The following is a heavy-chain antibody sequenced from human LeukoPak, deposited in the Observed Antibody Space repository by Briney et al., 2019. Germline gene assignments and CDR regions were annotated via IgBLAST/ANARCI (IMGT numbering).Heavy chain of an antibody. CDR2: INPSGDSA. CDR3: ARRGIAVAGLDQ. D-gene: IGHD6-19*01. Sequence: ASVTVSCTASGYSFSSHFIHWVRQAPGQGLEWMGRINPSGDSASYAQKFQDRVTMTRDTSTSTAYMELSTLTFDDTAAYYCARRGIAVAGLDQWGQGTLVTVSS. V-gene: IGHV1-46*01. CDR1: GYSFSSHF. J-gene: IGHJ4*02.